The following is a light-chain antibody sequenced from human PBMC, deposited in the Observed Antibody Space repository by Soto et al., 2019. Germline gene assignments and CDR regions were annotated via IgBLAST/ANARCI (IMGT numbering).Light chain of an antibody. V-gene: IGLV2-14*01. CDR2: EVS. CDR3: SSYTNINTGACV. Sequence: QSVLTQPASVSGSPGQSITISCTGTSGDVGSYNRVSWYQQHPGKAPKLIIYEVSDRPSGVSNRFSGSKSGNTASLTISGLQAEDEAEYYFSSYTNINTGACVFGTGTKLTVL. CDR1: SGDVGSYNR. J-gene: IGLJ1*01.